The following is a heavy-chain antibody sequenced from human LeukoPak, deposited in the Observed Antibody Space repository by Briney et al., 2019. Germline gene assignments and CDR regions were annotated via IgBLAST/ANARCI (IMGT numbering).Heavy chain of an antibody. D-gene: IGHD6-19*01. J-gene: IGHJ4*02. CDR3: ARSSPHQGLAYFDY. Sequence: SVKVSCKASGYTFTSYGISWVRQPPAQGREWMGWISAYNCNTNYAQKLQGRVTMTTATSTSTAYLKLRSLRSDDTAVYYCARSSPHQGLAYFDYWGQGTLVTVSS. CDR1: GYTFTSYG. V-gene: IGHV1-18*01. CDR2: ISAYNCNT.